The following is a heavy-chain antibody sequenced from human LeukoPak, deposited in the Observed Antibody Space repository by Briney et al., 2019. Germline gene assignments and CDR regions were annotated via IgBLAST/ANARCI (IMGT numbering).Heavy chain of an antibody. Sequence: SETLSLTCGVSGGSVSSGGYSWNWIRQRPGKGLEWIGYIYHSGRPYYNPSFESRVTISLDTSKNQLSLNLSSVTAADTAVYHCARGSDSSWYYFDSWGQGTLVTVSS. J-gene: IGHJ4*02. CDR3: ARGSDSSWYYFDS. CDR2: IYHSGRP. V-gene: IGHV4-30-2*01. D-gene: IGHD6-13*01. CDR1: GGSVSSGGYS.